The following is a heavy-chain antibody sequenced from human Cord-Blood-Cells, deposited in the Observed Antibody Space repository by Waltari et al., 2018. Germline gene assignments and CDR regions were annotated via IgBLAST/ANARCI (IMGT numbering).Heavy chain of an antibody. D-gene: IGHD5-18*01. CDR3: ARDGDTAMAYWYFDL. V-gene: IGHV4-30-4*08. Sequence: QVQLQESGPGLVKPSQTLSLTCTVSGGSISSGDYYWSWFRQPPGKGLEWIGYIYYSGSTYYNPSLKSRVTISVDTSKNQFSLKLSSVTAADTAVYYCARDGDTAMAYWYFDLWGRGTLVTVSS. CDR1: GGSISSGDYY. J-gene: IGHJ2*01. CDR2: IYYSGST.